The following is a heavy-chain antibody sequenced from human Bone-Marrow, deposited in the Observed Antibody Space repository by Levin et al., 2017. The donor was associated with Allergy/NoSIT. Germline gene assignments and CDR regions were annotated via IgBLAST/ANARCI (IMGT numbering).Heavy chain of an antibody. CDR2: ISGNGVRT. CDR3: AKDHLLGYIYGSEY. D-gene: IGHD5-18*01. CDR1: GFTFSNYA. V-gene: IGHV3-23*01. Sequence: LSGGSLRLSCAASGFTFSNYAMSWVRQAPGKGLEWVSFISGNGVRTDYTDSVKGRFTISRDNSKNTLHLQMSNLRAEDTAVYYCAKDHLLGYIYGSEYWGQGTLVTVSS. J-gene: IGHJ4*02.